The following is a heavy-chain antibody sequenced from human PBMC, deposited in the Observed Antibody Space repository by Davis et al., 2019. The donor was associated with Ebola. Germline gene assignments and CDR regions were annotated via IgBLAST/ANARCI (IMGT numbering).Heavy chain of an antibody. CDR3: AKDLGRTSGSNE. D-gene: IGHD1-26*01. CDR1: GFTFSSYG. J-gene: IGHJ6*02. CDR2: IYTDASST. Sequence: GESLKISCAASGFTFSSYGMHWVRQAPGKGLEWVSHIYTDASSTAYADSVRGRFTISRDNAKSTLFLQISSLRAEDTAVYYCAKDLGRTSGSNEWGQGTTVTVSS. V-gene: IGHV3-74*01.